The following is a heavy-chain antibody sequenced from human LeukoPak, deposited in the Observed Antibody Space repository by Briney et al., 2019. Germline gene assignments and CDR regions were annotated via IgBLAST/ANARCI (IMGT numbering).Heavy chain of an antibody. V-gene: IGHV1-8*01. CDR2: MNPNSGNT. Sequence: ASVKVSCKASGYTFTSYDINWVRQATGQGLEGMGWMNPNSGNTGYAQKFQGRVTMTRNTSISTAYMELSSLRSEDTAVYYCARVSVRFLEWLLPNWFDPWGQGTLVTVSS. CDR3: ARVSVRFLEWLLPNWFDP. J-gene: IGHJ5*02. CDR1: GYTFTSYD. D-gene: IGHD3-3*01.